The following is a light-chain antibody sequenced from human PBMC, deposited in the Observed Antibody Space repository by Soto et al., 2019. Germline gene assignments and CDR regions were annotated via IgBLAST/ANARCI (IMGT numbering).Light chain of an antibody. CDR2: DAS. CDR3: QQRSNWPST. CDR1: QSVSSD. Sequence: EIVLTQSPATLSLSPGERAAFSCRASQSVSSDLAWYQKKPGQAPRLHIYDASKRATGIPARFSGSESGTDFAHTSSSREPEDLAVYVCQQRSNWPSTFGGGTKVEI. V-gene: IGKV3-11*01. J-gene: IGKJ4*01.